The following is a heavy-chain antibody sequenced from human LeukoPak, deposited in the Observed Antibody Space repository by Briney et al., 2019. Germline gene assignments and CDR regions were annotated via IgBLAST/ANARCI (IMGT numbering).Heavy chain of an antibody. CDR2: ISGSGGGT. Sequence: PGGSLRLSCAASGFTFSSYAMSWVRQAPGEGLEWVSAISGSGGGTYYADSVKGRFTISRDNSKNTLYLQMNSLRAEDTAVYYCAKDDIGHSSNYFDYWGQGTLVTVSS. D-gene: IGHD6-13*01. V-gene: IGHV3-23*01. J-gene: IGHJ4*02. CDR3: AKDDIGHSSNYFDY. CDR1: GFTFSSYA.